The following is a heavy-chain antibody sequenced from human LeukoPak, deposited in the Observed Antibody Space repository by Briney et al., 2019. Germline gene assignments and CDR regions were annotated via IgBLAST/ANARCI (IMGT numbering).Heavy chain of an antibody. Sequence: SETLSLTCTVSGGSISSGGDYWTWIRQPAGKQLEWIGLIYTSGSTNYNPSLKSRVTISIDTSKNQFSLKLNSVTAADTAVYYSARDFWPWGQGALVTVSS. CDR3: ARDFWP. J-gene: IGHJ5*02. CDR1: GGSISSGGDY. V-gene: IGHV4-61*02. CDR2: IYTSGST. D-gene: IGHD3-3*01.